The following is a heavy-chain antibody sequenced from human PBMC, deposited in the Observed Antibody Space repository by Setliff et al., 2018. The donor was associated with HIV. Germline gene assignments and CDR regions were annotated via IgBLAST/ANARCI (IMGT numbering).Heavy chain of an antibody. V-gene: IGHV1-24*01. D-gene: IGHD6-6*01. J-gene: IGHJ4*02. CDR1: GYTLTDLS. Sequence: ASVKVSCKVSGYTLTDLSRHWVRQAPGKGLEWMGSFDPKDGKTRYAQKFQGRVTMTEDTSTDTAYMELSSLRSEDTAVYYYVTGSAARPFDYWGQGTLVTVSS. CDR2: FDPKDGKT. CDR3: VTGSAARPFDY.